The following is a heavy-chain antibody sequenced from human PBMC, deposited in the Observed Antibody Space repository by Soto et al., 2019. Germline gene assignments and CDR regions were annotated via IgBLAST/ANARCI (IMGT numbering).Heavy chain of an antibody. Sequence: QVNLGQSGAEPKNPAASVMVSCKASGFPFTNYPLAWLRRAPGHGLAWMGWISAHTGDTHYAQKVQDRVTMTTDTSTGTAYLELRSLSSEDTAVYYCARAISMLSVVPAYWGNGTLFTV. J-gene: IGHJ4*01. V-gene: IGHV1-18*01. CDR2: ISAHTGDT. D-gene: IGHD2-8*01. CDR3: ARAISMLSVVPAY. CDR1: GFPFTNYP.